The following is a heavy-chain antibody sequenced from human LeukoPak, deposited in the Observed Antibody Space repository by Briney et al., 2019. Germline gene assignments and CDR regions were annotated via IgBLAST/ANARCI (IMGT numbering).Heavy chain of an antibody. Sequence: SETLSLTCTVSGGSISSYYWSWIRQPPGKGLEWMGYIYYSGSTNYNPSLKSRVTISVDTSKNQFSLKLSSVTAADTAVYYCATRSYYDSSDYAPFDYWGQGTLVTVSS. D-gene: IGHD3-22*01. V-gene: IGHV4-59*08. J-gene: IGHJ4*02. CDR2: IYYSGST. CDR1: GGSISSYY. CDR3: ATRSYYDSSDYAPFDY.